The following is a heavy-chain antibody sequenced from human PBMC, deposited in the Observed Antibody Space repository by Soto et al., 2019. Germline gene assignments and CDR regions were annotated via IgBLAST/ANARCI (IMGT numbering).Heavy chain of an antibody. CDR2: ISYDGSNK. D-gene: IGHD1-26*01. CDR1: GFTFSSYA. Sequence: QVQLVESGGGVVQPGRSLRLSCAASGFTFSSYAMHWVRQAPGKGLEWVAVISYDGSNKYYADSVKGRFTISRDNXKNTLYLQMNSLRAEDTAVYYCARKSGSYMHGMDVWGQGTTVTVSS. V-gene: IGHV3-30-3*01. J-gene: IGHJ6*02. CDR3: ARKSGSYMHGMDV.